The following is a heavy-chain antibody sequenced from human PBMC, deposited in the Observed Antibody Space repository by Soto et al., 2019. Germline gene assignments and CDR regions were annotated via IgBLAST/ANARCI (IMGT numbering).Heavy chain of an antibody. V-gene: IGHV1-69*13. J-gene: IGHJ5*02. CDR3: ARDRNGTFDP. CDR1: GGTFSSYA. Sequence: ASVKVSCKASGGTFSSYAISWVRQAPGQGLEWMGGIIPIFGTANYAQKFQGRVTITADESTSTAYMELSSLRSEDTAVYYCARDRNGTFDPWGQGTLVTVSS. CDR2: IIPIFGTA. D-gene: IGHD1-26*01.